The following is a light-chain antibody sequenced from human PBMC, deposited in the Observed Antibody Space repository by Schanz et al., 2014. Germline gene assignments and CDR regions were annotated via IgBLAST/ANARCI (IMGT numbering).Light chain of an antibody. CDR1: SSDVGGYNY. V-gene: IGLV2-8*01. Sequence: QSVLTQPASVSGSPGQSITISCTGTSSDVGGYNYVSWYQQIPGKAPKLMIYKVTQRPSGVPDRFSGSKSGNTASLTVSGLQAEDEADYYCSSYAGSNFVVFGGGTKLTVL. CDR2: KVT. J-gene: IGLJ2*01. CDR3: SSYAGSNFVV.